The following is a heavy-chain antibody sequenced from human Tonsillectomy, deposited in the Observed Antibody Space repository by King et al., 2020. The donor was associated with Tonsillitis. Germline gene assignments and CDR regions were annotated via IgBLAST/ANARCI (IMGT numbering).Heavy chain of an antibody. Sequence: QLQESGPGLVKPSETLSLTCIVSGGSISSSSYYWGWIRQPPGKGLEWIGTIYCSGSTFYNPSLKSRVNISVDTYRNQFSLRLSSVTAADTPLFYCERGYDTSADRVFDPWGQGTLVTVSS. CDR3: ERGYDTSADRVFDP. J-gene: IGHJ5*02. D-gene: IGHD3-9*01. CDR1: GGSISSSSYY. V-gene: IGHV4-39*01. CDR2: IYCSGST.